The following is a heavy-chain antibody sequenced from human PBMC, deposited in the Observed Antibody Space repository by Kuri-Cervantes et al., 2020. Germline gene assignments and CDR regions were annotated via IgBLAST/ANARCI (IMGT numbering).Heavy chain of an antibody. J-gene: IGHJ4*02. V-gene: IGHV4-34*01. Sequence: SETLSLTCAAYGGSFSGYYWTWIRQPPGKGLEWIGEVSHSGITNYTPSLKSRVSISIDTSKNQFSLKLSSVTAADTAVYYCAIKGYDSSGDLFDYWGQGTLVTVSS. CDR2: VSHSGIT. CDR3: AIKGYDSSGDLFDY. CDR1: GGSFSGYY. D-gene: IGHD3-22*01.